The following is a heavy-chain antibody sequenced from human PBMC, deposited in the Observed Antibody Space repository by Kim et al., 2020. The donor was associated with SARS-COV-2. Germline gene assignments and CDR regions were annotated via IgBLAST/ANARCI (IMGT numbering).Heavy chain of an antibody. CDR3: ARADGSYFDY. CDR2: ST. D-gene: IGHD1-26*01. J-gene: IGHJ4*02. Sequence: STTYAESVKGRFTISRDNSKNTLYLQMNSLRAEDTAVYYCARADGSYFDYWGQGTLVTVSS. V-gene: IGHV3-53*01.